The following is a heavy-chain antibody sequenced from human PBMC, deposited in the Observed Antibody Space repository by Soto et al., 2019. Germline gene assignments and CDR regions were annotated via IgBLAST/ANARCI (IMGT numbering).Heavy chain of an antibody. J-gene: IGHJ4*02. CDR3: ARGSGSYYAY. V-gene: IGHV4-61*01. D-gene: IGHD1-26*01. Sequence: SETLSLTCTVSGASVSSGNYYWSWIRQPPGKGLECIGYISYSWSTNYNPSLKSRVTISIDTSKNQFSLKLSSVTAADTAVYYCARGSGSYYAYWGQGTLVTVS. CDR1: GASVSSGNYY. CDR2: ISYSWST.